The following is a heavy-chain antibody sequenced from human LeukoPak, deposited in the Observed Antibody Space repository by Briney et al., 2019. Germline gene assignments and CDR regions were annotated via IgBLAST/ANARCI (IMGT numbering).Heavy chain of an antibody. CDR2: IYYSGST. J-gene: IGHJ4*02. Sequence: SETLSLTCTVSGGSISSYYWSWIRQPPGTGLEWIGYIYYSGSTNYNPSLKSRVTISVDMSKNQFSLKLTSVTAADTAVYYCARRRVDGYTDYWGQGTLVTVSS. V-gene: IGHV4-59*08. CDR3: ARRRVDGYTDY. CDR1: GGSISSYY. D-gene: IGHD5-24*01.